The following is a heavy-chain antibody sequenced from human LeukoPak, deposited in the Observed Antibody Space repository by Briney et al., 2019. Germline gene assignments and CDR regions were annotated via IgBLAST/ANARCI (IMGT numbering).Heavy chain of an antibody. CDR3: AKTVTHSSGFVDY. CDR2: ISGSGGST. CDR1: GLSFSSFA. D-gene: IGHD3-22*01. J-gene: IGHJ4*01. Sequence: GGSLRLSCAASGLSFSSFAMSWVRQAPGKGLEWVSAISGSGGSTYYADSVKGRFTISRDNSKNMLYLQMNSLRAEDTAVYYCAKTVTHSSGFVDYWGHGTLVTVSS. V-gene: IGHV3-23*01.